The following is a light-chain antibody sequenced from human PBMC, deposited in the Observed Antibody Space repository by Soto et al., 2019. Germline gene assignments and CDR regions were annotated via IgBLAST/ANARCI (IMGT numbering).Light chain of an antibody. CDR1: QSLSNS. CDR3: QQRSSWPLT. J-gene: IGKJ4*02. CDR2: GAS. Sequence: EIVLTQSPATLSLSPGERATVSCRASQSLSNSLVWYQQKPGQAPRLLIDGASNRATGIPARFSGSGSGTDFTLTISSLEPEDFAVYFCQQRSSWPLTFGGGTKVDI. V-gene: IGKV3-11*01.